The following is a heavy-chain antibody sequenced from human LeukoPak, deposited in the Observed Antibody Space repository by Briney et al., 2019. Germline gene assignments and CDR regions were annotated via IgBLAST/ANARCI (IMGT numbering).Heavy chain of an antibody. J-gene: IGHJ3*02. CDR2: IYYSGST. V-gene: IGHV4-39*07. CDR3: ARDPGGGDPGDDAFDI. Sequence: SETLSLTCTVSGGSISSSSYYWGWIRQPPGKGLEWIGSIYYSGSTYYNPSLKSRVTISVDTSKNQFSLKLSSVTAADTAVYYCARDPGGGDPGDDAFDIWGQGTMVTVSS. CDR1: GGSISSSSYY. D-gene: IGHD4-17*01.